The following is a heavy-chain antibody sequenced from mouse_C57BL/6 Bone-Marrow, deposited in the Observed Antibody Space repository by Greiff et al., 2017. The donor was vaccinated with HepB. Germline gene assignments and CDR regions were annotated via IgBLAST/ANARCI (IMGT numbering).Heavy chain of an antibody. Sequence: DVKLVESGGGLVQPKGSLKLSCAASGFSFNTYAMNWVRQAPGKGLEWVARIRSKSNNYATYYADSVKDRFTISRDDSESMLYLQMNNLKTEDTAMYYCVRGGLRRPHYYAMDYWGQGTSVTVSS. CDR1: GFSFNTYA. D-gene: IGHD2-2*01. CDR2: IRSKSNNYAT. CDR3: VRGGLRRPHYYAMDY. J-gene: IGHJ4*01. V-gene: IGHV10-1*01.